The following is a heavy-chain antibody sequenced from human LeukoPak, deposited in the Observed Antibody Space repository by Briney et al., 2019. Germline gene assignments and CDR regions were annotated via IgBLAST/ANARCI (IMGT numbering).Heavy chain of an antibody. CDR3: VRDRELTY. D-gene: IGHD1-26*01. V-gene: IGHV4-59*01. Sequence: KTSETLSLTCTVSGVSISIYYWSWLRQPPGKGLEWIGYIYNSGSTIYNPSLRSRVTISVDTSKNQFSLKLNSVTAADTAVYYCVRDRELTYWSQGTLVTVSS. CDR1: GVSISIYY. CDR2: IYNSGST. J-gene: IGHJ4*02.